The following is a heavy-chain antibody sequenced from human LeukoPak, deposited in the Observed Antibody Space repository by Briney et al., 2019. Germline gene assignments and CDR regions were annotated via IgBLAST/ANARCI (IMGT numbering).Heavy chain of an antibody. J-gene: IGHJ6*02. Sequence: GGSLRLSCAASGFTVSSNYMSWGRQAPGKGVEWGSVIYSGGSTYYADSVKGRVTISRHNSKNTLYLQMNSLRAEDTAVYYCARDIRVDIVATGVYYYYYYGMDVWGQGTTVTVSS. CDR3: ARDIRVDIVATGVYYYYYYGMDV. V-gene: IGHV3-53*04. CDR2: IYSGGST. D-gene: IGHD5-12*01. CDR1: GFTVSSNY.